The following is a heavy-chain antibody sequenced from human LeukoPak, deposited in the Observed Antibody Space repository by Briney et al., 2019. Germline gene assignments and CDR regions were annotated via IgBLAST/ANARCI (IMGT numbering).Heavy chain of an antibody. V-gene: IGHV3-74*01. CDR3: ARRDRDYYYYYYMDV. CDR1: GFTFSSYW. CDR2: INSDGSST. Sequence: GGSLRLSCAASGFTFSSYWMHWVRQAPGKGLVWVSRINSDGSSTSYADSVKGRFTISRDNAKNTLYLQMNSLRAEDTAVYYCARRDRDYYYYYYMDVWGKGTTVTISS. D-gene: IGHD3-10*01. J-gene: IGHJ6*03.